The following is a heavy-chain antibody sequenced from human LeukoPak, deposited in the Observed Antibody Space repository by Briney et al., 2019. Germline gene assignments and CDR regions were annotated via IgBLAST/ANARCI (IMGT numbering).Heavy chain of an antibody. CDR1: GYTLTELS. D-gene: IGHD3-9*01. J-gene: IGHJ4*02. CDR2: FDPEDGET. V-gene: IGHV1-24*01. CDR3: ATDPLRYFDGSKDSY. Sequence: VASVKVSCKVSGYTLTELSMHWVRQAPGKGLEWMGGFDPEDGETIYAQKFQGRVTMTEDTSTDTAYMELSSLRSEDTAVYYCATDPLRYFDGSKDSYWGQGTLVTVSS.